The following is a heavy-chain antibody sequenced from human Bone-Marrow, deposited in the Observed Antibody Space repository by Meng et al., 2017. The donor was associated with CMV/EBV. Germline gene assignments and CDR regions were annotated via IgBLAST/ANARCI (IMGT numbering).Heavy chain of an antibody. D-gene: IGHD3-16*01. J-gene: IGHJ4*02. V-gene: IGHV3-23*01. Sequence: GGSLRLSCAASGFTFSNYDMAWVRQAPGKGLEWVSAISRSAINTYYRDSVKGRFTISRDNSRKMLYLQMNNLRVEDTALYYCAQGVDNWGQGTLDTVSS. CDR1: GFTFSNYD. CDR2: ISRSAINT. CDR3: AQGVDN.